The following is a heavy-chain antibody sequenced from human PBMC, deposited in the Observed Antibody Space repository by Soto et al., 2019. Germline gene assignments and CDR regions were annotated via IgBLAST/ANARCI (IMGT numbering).Heavy chain of an antibody. CDR2: IIPIVGTG. CDR1: GGAFSNYA. Sequence: QVQLVQSGAEVRKPGSSLTVSCKAAGGAFSNYALSWVRQAPGQGLGWMEGIIPIVGTGSYAQKLQGRGTITADEPTTTAYMELSSLRFEDTAVYYCARVVILVPTGSTHYYYRMDVWGPGPTVNVSS. D-gene: IGHD2-2*01. J-gene: IGHJ6*02. CDR3: ARVVILVPTGSTHYYYRMDV. V-gene: IGHV1-69*01.